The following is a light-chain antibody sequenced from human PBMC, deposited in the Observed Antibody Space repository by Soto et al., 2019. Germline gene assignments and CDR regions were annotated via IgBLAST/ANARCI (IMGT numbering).Light chain of an antibody. CDR3: CSYAGSSSVI. Sequence: QSVLTQPASVSGSPGQSITISCTGINSDIESYKLVSWYQQYPGKAPKLMIYEGSKRPSGVSNRFSGSKSGNTASLTISGLQAEDEADYHCCSYAGSSSVIFGGGTKLTVL. CDR2: EGS. V-gene: IGLV2-23*01. J-gene: IGLJ2*01. CDR1: NSDIESYKL.